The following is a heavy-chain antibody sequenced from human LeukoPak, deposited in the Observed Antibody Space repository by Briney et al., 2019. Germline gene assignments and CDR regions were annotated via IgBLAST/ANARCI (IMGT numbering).Heavy chain of an antibody. J-gene: IGHJ4*02. CDR3: ARVVAIDGLAAHPDY. CDR2: IYYSGST. V-gene: IGHV4-59*01. CDR1: GGSISSDY. D-gene: IGHD6-6*01. Sequence: SSETLSLTCTVSGGSISSDYWSWIRQFSGKGLEWIGYIYYSGSTNYNPSLKSRVTISVDTSKNQFSLKLSSVTAADTAVYYCARVVAIDGLAAHPDYWGQGTLVTVSS.